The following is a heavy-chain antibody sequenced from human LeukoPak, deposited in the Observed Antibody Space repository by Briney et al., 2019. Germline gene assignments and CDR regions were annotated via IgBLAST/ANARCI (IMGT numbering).Heavy chain of an antibody. CDR3: AKGGGSGYGSGTLSD. CDR2: TSYDGRNK. CDR1: GFTFIAYG. Sequence: GGSLRLSCAASGFTFIAYGMHWVRQAPGKGLEWVAVTSYDGRNKYYTRSVKGRFTISRDNSRNTLYLQMNSLTSEDTAMYYCAKGGGSGYGSGTLSDWGQGTLVTVSS. D-gene: IGHD3-10*01. V-gene: IGHV3-30*18. J-gene: IGHJ4*02.